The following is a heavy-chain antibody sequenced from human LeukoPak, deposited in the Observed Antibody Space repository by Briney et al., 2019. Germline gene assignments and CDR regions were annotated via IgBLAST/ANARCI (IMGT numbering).Heavy chain of an antibody. CDR1: GFTFSSYS. D-gene: IGHD3-3*01. J-gene: IGHJ4*02. Sequence: GSLRLSCAASGFTFSSYSMNWVRQAPGKGPEWIGRIYYSGKTYYNSSLRSRVTISLDTSKKQFSLNLFYVTAADTAMYYCTRASGYGLIDYWGQGTLVTVSS. CDR3: TRASGYGLIDY. CDR2: IYYSGKT. V-gene: IGHV4-39*07.